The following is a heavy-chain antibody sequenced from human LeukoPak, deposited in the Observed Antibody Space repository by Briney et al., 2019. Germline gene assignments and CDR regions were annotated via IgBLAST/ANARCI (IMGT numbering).Heavy chain of an antibody. D-gene: IGHD3-3*01. J-gene: IGHJ1*01. CDR3: AREGLGMYYDFWSAYLQD. CDR1: GYTFTGYY. V-gene: IGHV1-2*02. Sequence: RVASVKVSCKASGYTFTGYYMHWVRQAPGQGLEWMGWINPNSGGTNYAQKFQGRVTMTRDTSISTAYMELSRLRSDDTAVYYCAREGLGMYYDFWSAYLQDWGQGTLVTVSS. CDR2: INPNSGGT.